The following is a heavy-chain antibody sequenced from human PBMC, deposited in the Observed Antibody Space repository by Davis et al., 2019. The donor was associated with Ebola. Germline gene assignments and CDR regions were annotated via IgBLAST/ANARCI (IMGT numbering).Heavy chain of an antibody. D-gene: IGHD4-11*01. Sequence: SVKVSCKASVGTFSSYAISWVRQAPGQGLEWMGGIIPIFGTANYAQKFQGRVTITADESTSTAYMELSSLRSEDTALYYCARDKDNSNYGGFDYWGQGTLVTVSS. CDR2: IIPIFGTA. V-gene: IGHV1-69*13. CDR1: VGTFSSYA. J-gene: IGHJ4*02. CDR3: ARDKDNSNYGGFDY.